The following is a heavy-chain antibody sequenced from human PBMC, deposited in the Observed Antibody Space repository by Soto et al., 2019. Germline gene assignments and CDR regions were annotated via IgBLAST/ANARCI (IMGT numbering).Heavy chain of an antibody. Sequence: SETLSLTCTVSGGSISSYYWSWSRQPPGKGLEWIGYIYYSGSTNYNPSLKSRVTISVDTSKNQFSLKLSSVTAADTAVYYCARDRQHPGDTAMVSAFDIWGQGTMVTVSS. CDR1: GGSISSYY. D-gene: IGHD5-18*01. J-gene: IGHJ3*02. CDR2: IYYSGST. CDR3: ARDRQHPGDTAMVSAFDI. V-gene: IGHV4-59*13.